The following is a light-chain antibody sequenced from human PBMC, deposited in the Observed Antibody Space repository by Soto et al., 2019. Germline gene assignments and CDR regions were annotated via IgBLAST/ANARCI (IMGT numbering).Light chain of an antibody. Sequence: DIVMTQSPDSLAVSRGERATINCKSSQSVLYSSNNKNYLAWYQQRPGQPPHLLIYWASTRASGVPDRFSGSGSGTDFTLTISSLQDEDVAVYYCQQSYSTPWTFGQGTKVEIK. V-gene: IGKV4-1*01. CDR2: WAS. CDR1: QSVLYSSNNKNY. CDR3: QQSYSTPWT. J-gene: IGKJ1*01.